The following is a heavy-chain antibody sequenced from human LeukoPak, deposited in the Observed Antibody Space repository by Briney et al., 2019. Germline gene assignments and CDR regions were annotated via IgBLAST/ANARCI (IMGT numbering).Heavy chain of an antibody. CDR2: IIPIFGTA. V-gene: IGHV1-69*05. Sequence: ASVKVSCKASGGTFSSYAISWVRQAPGQGLEWMGGIIPIFGTANYAQKLQGRVTMTTDTSTSTAYMELRSLRSDDTAVYYCARGRWVTMIVVGDAFDIWGQGTMVTVSS. CDR3: ARGRWVTMIVVGDAFDI. CDR1: GGTFSSYA. J-gene: IGHJ3*02. D-gene: IGHD3-22*01.